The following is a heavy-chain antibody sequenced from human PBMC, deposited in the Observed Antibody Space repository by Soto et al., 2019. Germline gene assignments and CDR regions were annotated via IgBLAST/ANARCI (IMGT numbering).Heavy chain of an antibody. Sequence: SETLSLTCTVSGGSISSSSYYWGWIRQPPGKGLEWIGSIYYSGSTYYNPSLKSRVTISVDTSKNQFSLKLSSVTAADTAVYYCARRVYYYDSSGYPSVSYWGQGTLVTVSS. CDR3: ARRVYYYDSSGYPSVSY. D-gene: IGHD3-22*01. CDR2: IYYSGST. J-gene: IGHJ4*02. CDR1: GGSISSSSYY. V-gene: IGHV4-39*01.